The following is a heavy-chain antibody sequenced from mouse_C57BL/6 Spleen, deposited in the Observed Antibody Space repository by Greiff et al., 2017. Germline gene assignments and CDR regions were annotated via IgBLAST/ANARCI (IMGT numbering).Heavy chain of an antibody. J-gene: IGHJ1*03. V-gene: IGHV1-78*01. CDR3: EGMLTTLRRYFDV. Sequence: LQESDAELVKPGASVKISCKVSGYTFTDHTIHWMKQKPEQGLEWIGYIYPRDGSTKYNEKFKGKSTLPADKSSSTSYMQLNSLTSEDSAVYFCEGMLTTLRRYFDVWGTGTTVTVSS. D-gene: IGHD2-1*01. CDR1: GYTFTDHT. CDR2: IYPRDGST.